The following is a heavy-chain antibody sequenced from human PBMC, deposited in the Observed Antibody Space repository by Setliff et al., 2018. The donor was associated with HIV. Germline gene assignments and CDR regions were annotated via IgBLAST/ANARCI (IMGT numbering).Heavy chain of an antibody. CDR1: GGSISSGDYY. Sequence: SETLSLTCSVFGGSISSGDYYWSWLRQHPGKGLEWIGYIYHSGTTYYNPSLASRVIISADTSRKRFSLQLNSVTAADTGVYFCARAPQDRTTWYFDLWSRGTLGTVS. J-gene: IGHJ2*01. D-gene: IGHD4-17*01. CDR3: ARAPQDRTTWYFDL. V-gene: IGHV4-31*03. CDR2: IYHSGTT.